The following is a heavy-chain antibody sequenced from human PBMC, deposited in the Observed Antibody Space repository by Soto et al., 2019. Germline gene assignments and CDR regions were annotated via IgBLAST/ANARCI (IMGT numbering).Heavy chain of an antibody. CDR1: GFAYSNYW. J-gene: IGHJ5*02. CDR3: AREAYDDSGWGWFDP. CDR2: INQGGSEK. Sequence: EMDLVESGGGLVQPGGSLRLSCAASGFAYSNYWMSWVRQAPGKGLEWVANINQGGSEKYYVDSVRGRFTISRDNTKNSVYRQMNGLRDDDAAVYYCAREAYDDSGWGWFDPWGQGTLVTVSS. D-gene: IGHD4-17*01. V-gene: IGHV3-7*05.